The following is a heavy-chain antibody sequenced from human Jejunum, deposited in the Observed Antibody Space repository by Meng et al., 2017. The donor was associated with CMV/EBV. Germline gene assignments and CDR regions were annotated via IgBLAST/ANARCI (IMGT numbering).Heavy chain of an antibody. J-gene: IGHJ5*02. Sequence: SGDSISRVEHYWTWIRQPPGKGLEWIGHIFHTGTTSYNPSLKSRLSMSVDTSKNQFYLTLTSVTAADTAVYYCAREVTTANWLDPWGQGTLVTVSS. CDR2: IFHTGTT. CDR1: GDSISRVEHY. CDR3: AREVTTANWLDP. D-gene: IGHD4-17*01. V-gene: IGHV4-30-4*08.